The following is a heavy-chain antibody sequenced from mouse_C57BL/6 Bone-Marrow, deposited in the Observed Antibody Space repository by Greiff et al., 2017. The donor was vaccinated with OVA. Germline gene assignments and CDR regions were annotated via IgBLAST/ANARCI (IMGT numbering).Heavy chain of an antibody. Sequence: ESGPGLVKPSQSLSLTCSVTGYSITSGYYWNWIRQFPGNKLEWMGYISYDGSNNYNPSLKNRISIPRDTSKNQFFLKLNSVTTEDTATYYGARGSNYLFFYAMDYWGQGTSVTVSS. CDR2: ISYDGSN. CDR3: ARGSNYLFFYAMDY. V-gene: IGHV3-6*01. D-gene: IGHD2-5*01. J-gene: IGHJ4*01. CDR1: GYSITSGYY.